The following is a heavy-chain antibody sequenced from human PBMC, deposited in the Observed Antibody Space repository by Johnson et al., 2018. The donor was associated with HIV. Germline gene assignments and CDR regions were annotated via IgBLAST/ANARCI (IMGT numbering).Heavy chain of an antibody. J-gene: IGHJ3*02. CDR2: INWNGGRA. CDR1: GFTFEDNA. Sequence: VQLVESGGRVVRQGGSLRLSCVASGFTFEDNAMNWVRQAPGKGLEWVSGINWNGGRADYADSVKGRFTTSRDNSKNTLYLQMSSLRTEDMAVYYCAKERQLVRAFDIWGQGTMVTVSS. V-gene: IGHV3-20*04. D-gene: IGHD6-6*01. CDR3: AKERQLVRAFDI.